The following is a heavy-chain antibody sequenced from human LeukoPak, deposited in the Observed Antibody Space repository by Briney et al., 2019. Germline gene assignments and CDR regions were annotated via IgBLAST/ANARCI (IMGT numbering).Heavy chain of an antibody. CDR3: AREGSGSYYYDY. D-gene: IGHD1-26*01. J-gene: IGHJ4*02. Sequence: GRSLRLSCAASGMTFSGYGMQWVRQAPSKWLEWVAVIWFDGRKKYYAESVRGRFTISRDNAKNTLSLQMNSRRAEDTAVYYCAREGSGSYYYDYWGQGTLVTVSS. V-gene: IGHV3-33*01. CDR2: IWFDGRKK. CDR1: GMTFSGYG.